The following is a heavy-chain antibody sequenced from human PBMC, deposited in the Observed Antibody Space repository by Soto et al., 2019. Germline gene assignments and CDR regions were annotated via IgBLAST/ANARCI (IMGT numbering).Heavy chain of an antibody. D-gene: IGHD3-22*01. Sequence: QVQLVQSGAEVKKPGSSVKVSCKASGGTFSSYAISWLRQAPGQGLEWMGGIIPIFGTANYEQNFQGRVKITAEESTRTAYMELSSLRSEDTAVYYCERVLKGYYDSSGYAFDIWGQGTMVTVSS. V-gene: IGHV1-69*01. CDR3: ERVLKGYYDSSGYAFDI. J-gene: IGHJ3*02. CDR1: GGTFSSYA. CDR2: IIPIFGTA.